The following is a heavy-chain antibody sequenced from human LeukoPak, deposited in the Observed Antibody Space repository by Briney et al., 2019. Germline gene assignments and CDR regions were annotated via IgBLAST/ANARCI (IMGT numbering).Heavy chain of an antibody. CDR2: MNPNSGNT. CDR3: ARGIRGRYGSGSYRNYYYYYMDV. V-gene: IGHV1-8*01. J-gene: IGHJ6*03. D-gene: IGHD3-10*01. CDR1: GYTFTSYD. Sequence: ASVKVSCKASGYTFTSYDINWVRQATGQGLEWMGWMNPNSGNTGYAQQFQGRVTMTRNTSISTAYMELSSLRYEDTAVYYCARGIRGRYGSGSYRNYYYYYMDVWGKGTTVTVSS.